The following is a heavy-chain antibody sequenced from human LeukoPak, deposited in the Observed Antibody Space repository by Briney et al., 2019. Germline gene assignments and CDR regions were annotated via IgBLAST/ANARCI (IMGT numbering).Heavy chain of an antibody. CDR3: TRGGCSSTNCHGYMDV. CDR2: SYTTGST. CDR1: SGSFRSVY. D-gene: IGHD2-2*01. J-gene: IGHJ6*03. Sequence: SETLSLTCTVSSGSFRSVYWSWIRQPAGKGLEWIGRSYTTGSTNYNPSLKSRLTMSVDTSNKQFSLKLRSVTAADTAVYYCTRGGCSSTNCHGYMDVWRKGTTVTVSS. V-gene: IGHV4-4*07.